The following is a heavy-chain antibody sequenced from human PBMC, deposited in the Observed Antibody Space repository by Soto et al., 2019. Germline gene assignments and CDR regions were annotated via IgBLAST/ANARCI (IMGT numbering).Heavy chain of an antibody. D-gene: IGHD3-22*01. J-gene: IGHJ4*01. CDR2: TSYDGKS. CDR3: ARDLSSGYQTFYFVY. V-gene: IGHV4-38-2*02. Sequence: SETLSLTCKVSGYLINSGYSWGWIRQSPGKGLEWIGSTSYDGKSYYKPSLKSRVVMSVDLANNQFSLRLRSVTAADTAVYYCARDLSSGYQTFYFVYWGQGTPVTVSS. CDR1: GYLINSGYS.